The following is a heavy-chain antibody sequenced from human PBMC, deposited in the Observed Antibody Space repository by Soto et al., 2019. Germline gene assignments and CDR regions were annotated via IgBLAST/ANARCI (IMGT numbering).Heavy chain of an antibody. V-gene: IGHV1-18*04. Sequence: QVQLVESGAEVKKPGASVKVSCKASGYTFTDYGISWVRQAPGQGLEWMGWISVYNGNTKYAQKFQGRVTMTTDTPTNTAYMELRSLRSDDTAVYYCARDREYYYDSSGNYYYHYGLDVWGQGTTVTVS. CDR3: ARDREYYYDSSGNYYYHYGLDV. J-gene: IGHJ6*02. CDR1: GYTFTDYG. CDR2: ISVYNGNT. D-gene: IGHD3-22*01.